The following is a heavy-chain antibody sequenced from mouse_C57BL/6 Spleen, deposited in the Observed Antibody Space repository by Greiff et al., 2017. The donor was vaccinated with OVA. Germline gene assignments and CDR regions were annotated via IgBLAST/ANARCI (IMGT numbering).Heavy chain of an antibody. Sequence: EVKLVESGAELVKPGASVKLSCTASGFNIKDYYMHWVKQRTEQGLEWIGRIDPEDGETKYAPKFQGKATITADTSSNTAYLQLSSLTSEDTAVYYCARPNYYGSREFAYWGQGTLVTVSA. J-gene: IGHJ3*01. CDR1: GFNIKDYY. CDR2: IDPEDGET. CDR3: ARPNYYGSREFAY. V-gene: IGHV14-2*01. D-gene: IGHD1-1*01.